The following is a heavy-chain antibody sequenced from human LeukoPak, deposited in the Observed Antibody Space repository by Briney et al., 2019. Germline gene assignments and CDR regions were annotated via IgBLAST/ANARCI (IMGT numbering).Heavy chain of an antibody. V-gene: IGHV3-23*01. D-gene: IGHD5-24*01. CDR1: GFTFSTYD. Sequence: QPGWSLRLSCAASGFTFSTYDMSWVRQAPGKGLEWVSVISGNGGSTHYADSVKGRFTISRDNSKNTLYLQVNSLRAEDTAVYYCAKDGVMAGHYLDYWGQGTLVTVSS. J-gene: IGHJ4*02. CDR3: AKDGVMAGHYLDY. CDR2: ISGNGGST.